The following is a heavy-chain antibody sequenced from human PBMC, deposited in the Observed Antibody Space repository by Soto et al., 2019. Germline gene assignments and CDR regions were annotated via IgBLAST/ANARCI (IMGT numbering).Heavy chain of an antibody. CDR1: GGTFSSYA. J-gene: IGHJ5*02. CDR3: AAYDSSGYYYPLGFDP. CDR2: IIPIFGTA. V-gene: IGHV1-69*13. D-gene: IGHD3-22*01. Sequence: SVKVSCKASGGTFSSYAISWVRQAPGQGLEWMGGIIPIFGTANYAQKFQGRVTITADESTSTAYMELSSLRSEDTAVYYCAAYDSSGYYYPLGFDPWGQGILVTVSS.